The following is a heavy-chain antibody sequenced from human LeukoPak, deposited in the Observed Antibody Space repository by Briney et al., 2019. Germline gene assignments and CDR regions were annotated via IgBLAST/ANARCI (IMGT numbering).Heavy chain of an antibody. CDR3: ARSSSSWYPFDY. CDR2: YYTGST. J-gene: IGHJ4*02. V-gene: IGHV4-59*12. D-gene: IGHD6-13*01. Sequence: YYTGSTTYNPSLKSRVTISADTSKNQFSLKLSSVTAADTAVYYCARSSSSWYPFDYWGQGTLVTVSS.